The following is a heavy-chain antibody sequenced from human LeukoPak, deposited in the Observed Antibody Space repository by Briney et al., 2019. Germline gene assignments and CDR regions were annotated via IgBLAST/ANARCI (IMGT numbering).Heavy chain of an antibody. D-gene: IGHD3-9*01. V-gene: IGHV4-34*01. CDR3: ARGRDDILTGYYYGMDV. J-gene: IGHJ6*02. Sequence: SETLSLTCAVYGGSFSGYYWSWIRQPPGKGLEWIGEINHSRSTNYNPSLKSRVTISVDTSKNQFSLKLSSVTAVDTAVYYCARGRDDILTGYYYGMDVWGQGTTVTVSS. CDR2: INHSRST. CDR1: GGSFSGYY.